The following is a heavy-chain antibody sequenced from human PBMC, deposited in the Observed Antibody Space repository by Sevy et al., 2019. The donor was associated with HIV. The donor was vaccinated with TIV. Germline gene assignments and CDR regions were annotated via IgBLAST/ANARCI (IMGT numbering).Heavy chain of an antibody. J-gene: IGHJ4*02. CDR3: ARDLVGATSD. CDR1: GFTFSSYV. V-gene: IGHV3-30*04. CDR2: IWDDGSDK. Sequence: GGSLRLSCAASGFTFSSYVMHWVRQAPGKGLEWVALIWDDGSDKYYADSAKGRFTISRDNSKNMLYLQMNSLRPEDTAVYYCARDLVGATSDWGQGTLVTVSS. D-gene: IGHD1-26*01.